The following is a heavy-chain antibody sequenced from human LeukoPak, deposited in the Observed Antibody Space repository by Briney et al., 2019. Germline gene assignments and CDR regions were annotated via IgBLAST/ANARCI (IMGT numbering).Heavy chain of an antibody. V-gene: IGHV4-34*01. Sequence: SETLSLTCAVYGGSFSGYYRSWIRQPPGKGLEWIGEINHSGSTNYNPSLKSRVTISVDTSKNQFSLKLSSVTAADTAVYYCARGPGRVVKSHYYYYMDVWGKGTTVTVSS. J-gene: IGHJ6*03. CDR3: ARGPGRVVKSHYYYYMDV. CDR1: GGSFSGYY. D-gene: IGHD4-23*01. CDR2: INHSGST.